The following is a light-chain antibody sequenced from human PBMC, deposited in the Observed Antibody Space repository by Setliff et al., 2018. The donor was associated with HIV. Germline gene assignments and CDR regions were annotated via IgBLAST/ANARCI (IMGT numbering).Light chain of an antibody. Sequence: EIVMTQSPATLSVSPGERATLSCRASQSISNYLAWYQQKPGQVPSLLIYGASTRAAGIPARFSGSGSGTEFTLTISSLQSEDFAVYYCQQYNNWPLAFGQGTKLDIK. V-gene: IGKV3-15*01. CDR2: GAS. J-gene: IGKJ1*01. CDR1: QSISNY. CDR3: QQYNNWPLA.